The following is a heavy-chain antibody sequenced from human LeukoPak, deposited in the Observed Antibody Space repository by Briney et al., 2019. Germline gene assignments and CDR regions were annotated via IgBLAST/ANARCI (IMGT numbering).Heavy chain of an antibody. J-gene: IGHJ4*02. D-gene: IGHD1-14*01. Sequence: KPGGSLRLSCAASGFTFSDYYMSWIRQAPGKGLEWVSYISSSSSYTNYADSVKGRFTISRDNAKNSLYLQMNSLRAEDTAVYYCAKDGQVNQPDRLFTDWGQGTLVIVSS. V-gene: IGHV3-11*05. CDR1: GFTFSDYY. CDR2: ISSSSSYT. CDR3: AKDGQVNQPDRLFTD.